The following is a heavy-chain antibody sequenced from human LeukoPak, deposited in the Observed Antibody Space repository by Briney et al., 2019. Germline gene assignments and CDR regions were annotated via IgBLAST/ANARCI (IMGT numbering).Heavy chain of an antibody. Sequence: SVKGRFTISRDNAKNSLYLQLNSLRAVDTALYYCAQGDAFDIWGQGTMVTVSS. J-gene: IGHJ3*02. V-gene: IGHV3-9*01. CDR3: AQGDAFDI.